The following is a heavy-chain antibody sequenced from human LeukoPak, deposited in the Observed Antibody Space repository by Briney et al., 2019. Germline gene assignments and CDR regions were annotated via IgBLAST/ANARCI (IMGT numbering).Heavy chain of an antibody. CDR3: ARGSFGYSGYDY. J-gene: IGHJ4*02. D-gene: IGHD5-12*01. CDR1: GFTFSSYS. V-gene: IGHV3-21*01. CDR2: VSSSSSYI. Sequence: GGSLRLSCAASGFTFSSYSMNWVRQAPGKGLEWVSSVSSSSSYIYYADSVKGRFTISRDNAKNSLYLQMNSLRAKDTAVYYCARGSFGYSGYDYWGQGTLVTVSS.